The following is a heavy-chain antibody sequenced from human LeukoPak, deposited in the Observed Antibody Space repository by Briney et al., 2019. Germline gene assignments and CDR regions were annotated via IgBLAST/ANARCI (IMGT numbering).Heavy chain of an antibody. D-gene: IGHD3-10*01. CDR3: AKDMSSMVRGVPDDY. Sequence: PGGSLRLSCAASGFTFDDYAMHWVRQAPGKGLEWVSLISGDGGSTYYADSVKGRFTISRDNSKNSLYLQMNGLRTEDTALYYCAKDMSSMVRGVPDDYWGQGTLVTVSS. CDR2: ISGDGGST. V-gene: IGHV3-43*02. CDR1: GFTFDDYA. J-gene: IGHJ4*02.